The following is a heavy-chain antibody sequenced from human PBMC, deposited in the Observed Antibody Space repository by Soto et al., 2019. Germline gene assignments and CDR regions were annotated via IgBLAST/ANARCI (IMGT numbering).Heavy chain of an antibody. CDR3: TRLTYYYDSSGYSRFDP. Sequence: GGSLRLSCAASGFTFSGSAMHWVRQASGKGLEWVGRIRSKANSYATAYAASVKGRFTISRDDSKNTAYLQMNSLKTEDTAVYYCTRLTYYYDSSGYSRFDPWGQGTLVTVSS. CDR2: IRSKANSYAT. CDR1: GFTFSGSA. D-gene: IGHD3-22*01. V-gene: IGHV3-73*01. J-gene: IGHJ5*02.